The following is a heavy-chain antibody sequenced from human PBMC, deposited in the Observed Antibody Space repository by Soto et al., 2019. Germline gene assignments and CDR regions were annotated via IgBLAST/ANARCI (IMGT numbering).Heavy chain of an antibody. Sequence: EVQLLESGGDLVQPGGSLRLSCAASGLTSSTYAMSWVRQAPGKGLEWVSGISGSGGNTYYADSVKGRFTISRDNSKNXXYLQMNSLRAXXXXXXYCAKRLTTVTXXXDCWGQGT. CDR1: GLTSSTYA. D-gene: IGHD4-17*01. CDR3: AKRLTTVTXXXDC. CDR2: ISGSGGNT. V-gene: IGHV3-23*01. J-gene: IGHJ4*02.